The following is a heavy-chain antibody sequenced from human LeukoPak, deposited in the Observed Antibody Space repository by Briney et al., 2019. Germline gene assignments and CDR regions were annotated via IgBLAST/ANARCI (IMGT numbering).Heavy chain of an antibody. CDR2: ISSSSSTI. D-gene: IGHD2-2*01. J-gene: IGHJ4*02. V-gene: IGHV3-48*01. Sequence: GGSLRLSCAASGFTFSSYAMSWVRQAPGKGLEWVSYISSSSSTIYYADSVKGRFTISRDNAKNSLYLQMNSLRAEDTAVYYCATASYPGYWGQGTLVTVSS. CDR1: GFTFSSYA. CDR3: ATASYPGY.